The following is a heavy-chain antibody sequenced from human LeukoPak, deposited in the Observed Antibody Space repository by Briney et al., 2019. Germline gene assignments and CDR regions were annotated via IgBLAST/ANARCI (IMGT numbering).Heavy chain of an antibody. V-gene: IGHV4-30-4*01. CDR3: ARGPRGYYGSGSFSFDY. J-gene: IGHJ4*02. Sequence: SETLCLTCTVSGGSISSGDYYGSWIRQPPGKGLEWIGYIYYSGSTYYNPSLKSRVTISVDTSKNQFSLKLSSVTAADTAVYYCARGPRGYYGSGSFSFDYWGQGTLVTVSS. CDR1: GGSISSGDYY. CDR2: IYYSGST. D-gene: IGHD3-10*01.